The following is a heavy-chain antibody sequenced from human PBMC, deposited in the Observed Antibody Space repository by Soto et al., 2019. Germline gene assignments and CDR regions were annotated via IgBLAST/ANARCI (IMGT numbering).Heavy chain of an antibody. J-gene: IGHJ4*02. Sequence: EVQVVESGGGLVQPGGSLRISCSASGFSVSDKYMSWVRKAPGKGMEWASILYTGGRRHYAESVRGRFTVSRDNSKNALYLHMDSLRVDDTAGYYCACVGAEDYGDYVGREYWGQGTLVTVSS. CDR3: ACVGAEDYGDYVGREY. V-gene: IGHV3-66*02. D-gene: IGHD4-17*01. CDR2: LYTGGRR. CDR1: GFSVSDKY.